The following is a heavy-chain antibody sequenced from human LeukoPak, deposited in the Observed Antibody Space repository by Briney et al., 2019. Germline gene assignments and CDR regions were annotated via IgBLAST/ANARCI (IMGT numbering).Heavy chain of an antibody. CDR2: ISYDGSNK. Sequence: PGGSLRLSCAASGFTFSSYGMHWVRQAPGKGLEWVAVISYDGSNKYYADSVKGRFTISRDNSKNTLYLQMNSLRAEDTAVYYCAKDGPWDYWGQGTLVTVSS. V-gene: IGHV3-30*18. CDR3: AKDGPWDY. J-gene: IGHJ4*02. CDR1: GFTFSSYG.